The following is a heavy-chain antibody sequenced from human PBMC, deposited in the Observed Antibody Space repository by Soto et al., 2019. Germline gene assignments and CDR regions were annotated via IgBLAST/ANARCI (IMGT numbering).Heavy chain of an antibody. CDR3: ARTSITICGVVRGAFDI. V-gene: IGHV5-10-1*01. Sequence: GESLKISCKGSGYSFTSYWIRWGRQMPGKGLEWMGRIDPSDSYTNYSPSFQGHVTISPDKSISTAYLQWSSLKAPDTAMYYCARTSITICGVVRGAFDIWGQGTMVTVSS. D-gene: IGHD3-3*01. CDR2: IDPSDSYT. J-gene: IGHJ3*02. CDR1: GYSFTSYW.